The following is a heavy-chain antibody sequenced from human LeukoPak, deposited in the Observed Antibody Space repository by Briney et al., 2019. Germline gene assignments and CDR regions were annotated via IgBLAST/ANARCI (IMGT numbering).Heavy chain of an antibody. Sequence: GGSLTLACAAAGCTFTTYAMEWVRQAPGKGLEWVTFISYDGGHKYYADSVKGRLIISRDNSKNTLYLQMNSLRAEDTAVYYCARDRSGYCSRGNCYLLSAFDIWGQGTTVTVSS. CDR1: GCTFTTYA. V-gene: IGHV3-30-3*01. J-gene: IGHJ3*02. D-gene: IGHD2-15*01. CDR3: ARDRSGYCSRGNCYLLSAFDI. CDR2: ISYDGGHK.